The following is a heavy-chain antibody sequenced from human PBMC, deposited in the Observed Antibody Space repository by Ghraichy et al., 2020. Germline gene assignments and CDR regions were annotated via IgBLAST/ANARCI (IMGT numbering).Heavy chain of an antibody. V-gene: IGHV3-7*01. J-gene: IGHJ4*02. CDR3: ARDVPCPHSGSWYSDY. CDR2: IKGDGSEI. D-gene: IGHD2-15*01. Sequence: GESLNISCAASGFSFSDYYMSWVRQAPGQGLEWVANIKGDGSEIYSMDSVKGRFTISRDNAKRSVYLHMNSLRVEDTAVYYCARDVPCPHSGSWYSDYWCQGSLVTVSS. CDR1: GFSFSDYY.